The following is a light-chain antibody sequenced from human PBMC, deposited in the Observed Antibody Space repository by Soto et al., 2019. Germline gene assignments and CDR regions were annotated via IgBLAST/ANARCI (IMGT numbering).Light chain of an antibody. V-gene: IGKV3-15*01. CDR2: GAS. CDR1: QSVSSN. Sequence: ERVMTQSPATLSVSPGERATLSCRASQSVSSNLAWYQQKPGQAPRLFIYGASTRATGIPPRFSGSGAGTEFTLTSRILQAEYVVFYCWQQYNSLPITFGQGTRLEIK. CDR3: QQYNSLPIT. J-gene: IGKJ5*01.